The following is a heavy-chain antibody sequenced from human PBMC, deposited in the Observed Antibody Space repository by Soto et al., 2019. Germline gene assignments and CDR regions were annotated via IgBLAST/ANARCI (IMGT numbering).Heavy chain of an antibody. J-gene: IGHJ2*01. V-gene: IGHV3-30-3*01. D-gene: IGHD4-17*01. Sequence: GGSLRLSCAASGFTFSSYAMHWVRQAPGKGLEWVAVISYDGSNKYYADSVKGRFTISRDNSKNTLYLQMNSLRAEDTAVYYCARDGPLDYGGTTPRWYFDLWGRGTLVTVSS. CDR2: ISYDGSNK. CDR1: GFTFSSYA. CDR3: ARDGPLDYGGTTPRWYFDL.